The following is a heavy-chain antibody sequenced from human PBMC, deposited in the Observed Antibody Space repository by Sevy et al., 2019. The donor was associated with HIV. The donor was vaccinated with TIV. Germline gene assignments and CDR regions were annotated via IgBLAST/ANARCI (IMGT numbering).Heavy chain of an antibody. CDR2: ISYDGTNK. CDR1: GFTFSSYA. J-gene: IGHJ5*02. Sequence: GGSLRLSCAASGFTFSSYAMHWVRHAPGKGLEWVAVISYDGTNKYYADSVKGRFTISRDNSKKILYVQMNSLRGEDTAVYYCARDQHDYAGNVRTGWFDPWGQGTLVTVSS. D-gene: IGHD4-17*01. CDR3: ARDQHDYAGNVRTGWFDP. V-gene: IGHV3-30-3*01.